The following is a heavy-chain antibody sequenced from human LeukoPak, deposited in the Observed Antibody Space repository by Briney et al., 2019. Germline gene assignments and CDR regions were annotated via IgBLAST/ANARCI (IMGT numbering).Heavy chain of an antibody. CDR1: GFTFSSYA. D-gene: IGHD2-2*02. CDR3: AIPGGYCSSTSCYTEDYYYYGMDV. Sequence: GGSLRLSCAASGFTFSSYAMHWVRQAPGKGLEWVAVISYDGSNKYYADSVKGRFTISRDNSKNTLYLQMNSVRAEDTAVYYCAIPGGYCSSTSCYTEDYYYYGMDVWGQGTTVTVSS. V-gene: IGHV3-30-3*01. CDR2: ISYDGSNK. J-gene: IGHJ6*02.